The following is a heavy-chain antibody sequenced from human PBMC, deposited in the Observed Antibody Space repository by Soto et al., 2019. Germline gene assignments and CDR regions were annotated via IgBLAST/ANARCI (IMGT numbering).Heavy chain of an antibody. V-gene: IGHV3-66*01. CDR2: IYSGGST. CDR3: ARATYYDYIWGSYRFDY. D-gene: IGHD3-16*01. J-gene: IGHJ4*02. CDR1: GFTVSSNY. Sequence: EVQLVESGGGLVQPGGSLRLSCAASGFTVSSNYMSWVRQAPGKGLEWVSVIYSGGSTYYADSVKGRFTISRDNSKNTLYLQMNSLSAEDTAVYYCARATYYDYIWGSYRFDYWGQGTLVTVSS.